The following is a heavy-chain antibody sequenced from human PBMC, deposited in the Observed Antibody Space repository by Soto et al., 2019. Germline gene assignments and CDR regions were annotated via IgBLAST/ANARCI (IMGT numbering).Heavy chain of an antibody. CDR1: GGPISSYY. CDR2: IYYTGST. CDR3: ARAFGSTMTSLV. D-gene: IGHD3-16*01. J-gene: IGHJ4*02. Sequence: SETLSLTCTVSGGPISSYYWTWIRQPPGKGLEWIGYIYYTGSTDYNPSLKSRVSMSIDPHKNQFSLNLSSVTAADTAVYYCARAFGSTMTSLVWGPATLVTVYS. V-gene: IGHV4-59*01.